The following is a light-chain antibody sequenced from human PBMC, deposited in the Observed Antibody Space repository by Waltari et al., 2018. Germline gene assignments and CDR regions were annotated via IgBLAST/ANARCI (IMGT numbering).Light chain of an antibody. CDR2: GAS. V-gene: IGKV3-15*01. CDR1: RSVSFK. CDR3: QQYNNWPLT. J-gene: IGKJ4*01. Sequence: EILLTQSPATMSVSPGEGATLSCRASRSVSFKLAWYQQKPGQAPRLLIYGASTRATGVPSRFSGAGSGTDFTLTITRLQSEDFSVYYCQQYNNWPLTFGGGTKVEIK.